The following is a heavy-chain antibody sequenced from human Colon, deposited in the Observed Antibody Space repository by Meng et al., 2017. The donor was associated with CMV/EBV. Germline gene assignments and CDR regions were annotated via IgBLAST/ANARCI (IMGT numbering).Heavy chain of an antibody. CDR3: ARDTGIVGAVAY. CDR2: IKQDGKET. J-gene: IGHJ4*02. V-gene: IGHV3-7*04. D-gene: IGHD1-26*01. Sequence: EVQLVVSGGGLVQPGGSLRLSCAASGFTFSRFWLTWVRQAPGKGLEWVANIKQDGKETYYVDSVKGRFTISRDNAQNSVYLQMNSVRAEDTAVYYCARDTGIVGAVAYWGQGTRVTVSS. CDR1: GFTFSRFW.